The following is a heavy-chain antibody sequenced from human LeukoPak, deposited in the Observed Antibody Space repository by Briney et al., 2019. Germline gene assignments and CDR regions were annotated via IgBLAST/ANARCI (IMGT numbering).Heavy chain of an antibody. D-gene: IGHD3-10*01. J-gene: IGHJ4*02. V-gene: IGHV3-23*01. Sequence: PGGALSLSCAASGFPFSSYAMTWVRQAPGKGLEGVSAISGSGDSTYYADSVKRRFTISRDNSKNTLYLQMNSLRADDTAVYYCAKASSYGSGSYSKPCDYWGQGTLVTVSS. CDR3: AKASSYGSGSYSKPCDY. CDR1: GFPFSSYA. CDR2: ISGSGDST.